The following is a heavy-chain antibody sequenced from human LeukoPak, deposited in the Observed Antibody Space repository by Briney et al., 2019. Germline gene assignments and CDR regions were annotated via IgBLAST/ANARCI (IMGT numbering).Heavy chain of an antibody. Sequence: GGSLRLSCAASGFTFSSYWMHWVRQAPGKGLVWVSRINGDGTITTYADSVKGRFTISRDNAKNTLCLLMNSLRAEDTAVYYCAGRYCSSTTCYAYWGQGTLVTVSS. D-gene: IGHD2-2*01. CDR2: INGDGTIT. CDR1: GFTFSSYW. V-gene: IGHV3-74*01. CDR3: AGRYCSSTTCYAY. J-gene: IGHJ4*02.